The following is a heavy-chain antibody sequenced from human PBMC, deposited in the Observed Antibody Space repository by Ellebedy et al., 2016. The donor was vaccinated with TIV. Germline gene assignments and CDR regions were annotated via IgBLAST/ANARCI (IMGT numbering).Heavy chain of an antibody. V-gene: IGHV1-8*01. J-gene: IGHJ4*02. Sequence: ASVKVSCKASGYTFTSYNINWVRQATGQGLEWMGWMNPNSGNTGYAQKFQGRVTMTRNTSITTASMELSSLRYDDTAVYYCARGGPLGNFWSGPRGYWGQGTLVTVSS. CDR1: GYTFTSYN. CDR2: MNPNSGNT. D-gene: IGHD3-3*01. CDR3: ARGGPLGNFWSGPRGY.